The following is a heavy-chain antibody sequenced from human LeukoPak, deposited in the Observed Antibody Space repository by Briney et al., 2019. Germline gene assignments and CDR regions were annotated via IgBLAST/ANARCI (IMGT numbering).Heavy chain of an antibody. J-gene: IGHJ4*02. CDR2: INPNSGGT. V-gene: IGHV1-2*02. CDR1: GYTFTSYG. CDR3: AREEGDYGGNDFDY. D-gene: IGHD4-23*01. Sequence: ASVKVSCKASGYTFTSYGISWVRQAPGQGLEWMGWINPNSGGTNYAQKFQGRVTMTRDTSISTAYMELSRLRSDDTAVYYCAREEGDYGGNDFDYWGQGTLVTVSS.